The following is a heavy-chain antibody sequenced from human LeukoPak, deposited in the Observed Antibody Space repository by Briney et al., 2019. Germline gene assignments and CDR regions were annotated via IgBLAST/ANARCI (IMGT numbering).Heavy chain of an antibody. V-gene: IGHV4-4*02. D-gene: IGHD3-22*01. CDR2: IYHSGST. CDR3: ARHFIRRITMIVVVIRGTNYFDY. CDR1: GGSISSSNW. J-gene: IGHJ4*02. Sequence: SETLSLTCAVSGGSISSSNWWSWVRQPPGKGLEWIGEIYHSGSTNYNPSLKSRVTISVDTSKNQFSLKLSSVTAADTAVYYCARHFIRRITMIVVVIRGTNYFDYWGQGTLVTVSS.